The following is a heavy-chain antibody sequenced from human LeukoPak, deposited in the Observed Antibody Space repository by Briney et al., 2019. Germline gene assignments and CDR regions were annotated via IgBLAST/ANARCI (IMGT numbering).Heavy chain of an antibody. J-gene: IGHJ4*02. CDR2: TYYRSKWYN. D-gene: IGHD3-9*01. Sequence: SPTLSLTSAISGDSVSSNNGAWSWIRQSPSRGLEWRGRTYYRSKWYNDYAGSFISRITISPDTSKNQFSLQLDSVTPEDTAVYYCARDVGATGWHTFDYWGQGTLVTVSS. V-gene: IGHV6-1*01. CDR1: GDSVSSNNGA. CDR3: ARDVGATGWHTFDY.